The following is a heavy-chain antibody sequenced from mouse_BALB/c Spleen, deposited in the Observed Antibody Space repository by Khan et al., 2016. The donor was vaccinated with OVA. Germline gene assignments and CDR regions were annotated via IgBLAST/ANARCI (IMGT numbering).Heavy chain of an antibody. D-gene: IGHD2-1*01. V-gene: IGHV1-7*01. J-gene: IGHJ3*01. Sequence: VQLQESGADLAKPGASLEMSCKASGYTFATYWIHWVKQRSGQGLEWIGYIDPSTGYTEYNQKFKDKATLTAAKSSSTAYMQLSSLTSEDSAVYYCTRRGLNGIYTYWGQGTLVTVSA. CDR1: GYTFATYW. CDR3: TRRGLNGIYTY. CDR2: IDPSTGYT.